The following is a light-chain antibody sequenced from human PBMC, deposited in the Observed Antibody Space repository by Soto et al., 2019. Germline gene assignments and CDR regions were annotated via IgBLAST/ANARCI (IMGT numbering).Light chain of an antibody. V-gene: IGKV1-5*03. CDR2: KAS. J-gene: IGKJ1*01. Sequence: DIQMTQSPSTLSASVGDRVTITCRASQSISSWLAWYQQKPGKAPKLLIYKASSLESGVPSRFSGSGSGTAFSLTISSLPPDDFATYYCQQYNSYSPWTFGQGTKVEIK. CDR3: QQYNSYSPWT. CDR1: QSISSW.